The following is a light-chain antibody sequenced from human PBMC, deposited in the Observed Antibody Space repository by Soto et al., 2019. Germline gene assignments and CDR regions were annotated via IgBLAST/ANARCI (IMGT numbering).Light chain of an antibody. CDR3: SSYTSINSRV. CDR2: EVS. CDR1: STDVGGYNF. J-gene: IGLJ1*01. V-gene: IGLV2-14*03. Sequence: QSALTQPASVSGSPGQSITISCTGTSTDVGGYNFVSWYQQYPGEAPKLIIYEVSNRPSGVSNRFSGSKSGNTASLTISRLQAEDEADYHCSSYTSINSRVFGTGTKLTVL.